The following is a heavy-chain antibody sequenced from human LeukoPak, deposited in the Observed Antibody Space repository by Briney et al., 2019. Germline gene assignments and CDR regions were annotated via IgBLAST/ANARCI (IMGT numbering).Heavy chain of an antibody. CDR1: GGTFSSYA. CDR3: ARGPHRYNWNFSYMDV. CDR2: IIPIFGTA. V-gene: IGHV1-69*05. J-gene: IGHJ6*03. D-gene: IGHD1-20*01. Sequence: ASVKVSCKASGGTFSSYAISWVRQAPGQGLEWMGGIIPIFGTASYAQKFQGRVTITTDESTSTAYMELSSLRSEDTAVYYCARGPHRYNWNFSYMDVWGKGTTVTVSS.